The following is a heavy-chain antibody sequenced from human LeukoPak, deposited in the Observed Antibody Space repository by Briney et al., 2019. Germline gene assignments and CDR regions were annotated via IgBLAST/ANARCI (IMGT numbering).Heavy chain of an antibody. CDR3: AKDPHSSGWYYYYGMDV. Sequence: GGSLRLSCAASGFTFSSYGMHWVRQAPGKGLEWVVVISYDGSNKYYADSVKGRFTISRDNSKNTLYLQMNSLRAEDTAVYYCAKDPHSSGWYYYYGMDVWGKGTTVTVSS. D-gene: IGHD6-19*01. CDR1: GFTFSSYG. J-gene: IGHJ6*04. CDR2: ISYDGSNK. V-gene: IGHV3-30*18.